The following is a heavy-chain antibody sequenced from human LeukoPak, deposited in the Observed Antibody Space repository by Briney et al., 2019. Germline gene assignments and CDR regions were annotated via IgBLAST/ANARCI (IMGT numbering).Heavy chain of an antibody. J-gene: IGHJ4*02. D-gene: IGHD1-26*01. CDR2: ISPSGDSP. CDR1: GYTFTGYY. CDR3: ARLVTGSNPADF. Sequence: ASVKVSCKASGYTFTGYYMHWVRQAPRQGLEFVGMISPSGDSPPYAQKFQDRVTMTRDMSTSTVYMELSNLRSEDTAVYFCARLVTGSNPADFWGQGTLVTVSS. V-gene: IGHV1-46*01.